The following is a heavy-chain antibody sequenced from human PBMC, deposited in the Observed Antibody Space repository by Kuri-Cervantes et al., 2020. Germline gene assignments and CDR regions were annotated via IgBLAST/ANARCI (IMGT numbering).Heavy chain of an antibody. CDR3: ASHMITFGGVIAPRGNWFDP. CDR2: INPNSGGT. V-gene: IGHV1-2*02. J-gene: IGHJ5*02. D-gene: IGHD3-16*02. CDR1: GGTFSSYA. Sequence: ASVKVSCKASGGTFSSYAISWVRQAPGQGLEWMGWINPNSGGTNYAQKFQGRVTMTRDTSISTAYMELSRLRSDDTAVYYCASHMITFGGVIAPRGNWFDPWGQGTLVTVSS.